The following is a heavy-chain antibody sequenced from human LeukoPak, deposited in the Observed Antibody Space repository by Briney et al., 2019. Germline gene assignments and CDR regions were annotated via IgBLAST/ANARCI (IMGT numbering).Heavy chain of an antibody. Sequence: GGSLRLSCTASAFAFSNHAMSWVRQAPGKGLEWVSSISISGGTTYYTDSVKGRFAISRENSKSTLHLQMNNLRADDTAVYYCANEIRPNDYWGQGTLVTVSS. CDR1: AFAFSNHA. J-gene: IGHJ4*02. V-gene: IGHV3-23*01. CDR2: ISISGGTT. CDR3: ANEIRPNDY. D-gene: IGHD4-17*01.